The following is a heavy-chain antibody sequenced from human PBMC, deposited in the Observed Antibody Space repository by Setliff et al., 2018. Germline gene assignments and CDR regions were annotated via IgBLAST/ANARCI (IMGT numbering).Heavy chain of an antibody. D-gene: IGHD6-13*01. V-gene: IGHV1-46*01. J-gene: IGHJ5*02. CDR3: ALEEYTSRWTKRFDP. Sequence: ASVKVSCKASGYTFTNYHMHWVRQAPGQGLEWMGVINCTGGSATYAQRFQGRVTTTIDTSTNTAYMELRSLRSDDTAVYYCALEEYTSRWTKRFDPWGQGTLVTVSS. CDR2: INCTGGSA. CDR1: GYTFTNYH.